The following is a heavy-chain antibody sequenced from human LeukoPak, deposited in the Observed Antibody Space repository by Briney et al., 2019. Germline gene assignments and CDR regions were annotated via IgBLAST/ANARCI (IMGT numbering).Heavy chain of an antibody. CDR1: GGTFSSYA. V-gene: IGHV1-69*13. CDR3: ARDRRGVPETVDI. CDR2: IIPILGTA. J-gene: IGHJ3*02. D-gene: IGHD2-21*02. Sequence: SVKVSCKASGGTFSSYAISWVRQAPGQGLEWMGGIIPILGTANYAHKFQGRVTITADESTSTAYMELSSLRSEDTAVYYCARDRRGVPETVDIWGQGTMVTVSS.